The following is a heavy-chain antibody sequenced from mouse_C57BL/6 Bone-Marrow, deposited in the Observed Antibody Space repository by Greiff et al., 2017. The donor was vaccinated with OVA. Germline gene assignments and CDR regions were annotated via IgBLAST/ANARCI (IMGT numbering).Heavy chain of an antibody. D-gene: IGHD2-2*01. J-gene: IGHJ3*01. Sequence: VQLQQSGPELVKPGASVKISCKASGYTFTDYYMNWVKQSHGKSLEWIGDINPNNGGTSYNQKFKGKATLTVDKSSSTAYMELRSLTSEDSAVYYCAREEWLRRWGQGTLVTVSA. V-gene: IGHV1-26*01. CDR3: AREEWLRR. CDR2: INPNNGGT. CDR1: GYTFTDYY.